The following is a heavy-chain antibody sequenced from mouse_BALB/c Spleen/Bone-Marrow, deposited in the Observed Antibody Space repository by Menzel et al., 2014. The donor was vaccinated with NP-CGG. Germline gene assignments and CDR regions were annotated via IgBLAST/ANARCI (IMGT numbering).Heavy chain of an antibody. CDR3: ARYYYAMDY. Sequence: EVKVVESGAELVKPGASVKLSCTASGFNIKDTYMHWVKQRPEQGLEWIGRIDPANGNTKYDPKFQGKATITADTSSNTAYLQLSSLTPEDTAVYYCARYYYAMDYWGQGTSVTVSS. J-gene: IGHJ4*01. CDR2: IDPANGNT. CDR1: GFNIKDTY. V-gene: IGHV14-3*02.